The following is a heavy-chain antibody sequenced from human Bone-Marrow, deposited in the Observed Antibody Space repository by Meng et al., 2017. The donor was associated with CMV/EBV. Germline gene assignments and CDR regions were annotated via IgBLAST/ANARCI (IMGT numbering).Heavy chain of an antibody. CDR2: ISAYNGNT. CDR1: GYTFTSYG. Sequence: ASVKVSCKASGYTFTSYGISWVRQAPGQGLEWMGWISAYNGNTNYAQKLQGRVTMTTDTSTSTAYMELRSLRSEDTAVYYCARPADVVVPAARRSYYYYYGMDVWGQGTTVTVSS. D-gene: IGHD2-2*01. CDR3: ARPADVVVPAARRSYYYYYGMDV. V-gene: IGHV1-18*01. J-gene: IGHJ6*02.